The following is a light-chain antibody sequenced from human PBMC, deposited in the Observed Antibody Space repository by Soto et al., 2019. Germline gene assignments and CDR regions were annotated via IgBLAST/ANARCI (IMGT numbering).Light chain of an antibody. V-gene: IGKV3-15*01. CDR3: HQYNNWPKT. CDR2: GAS. J-gene: IGKJ1*01. CDR1: QSVSSN. Sequence: EIVMTQSPATLSVSPGERATLSCRASQSVSSNLAWYQQKPGQAPRLLIYGASTRATGIPARSSGSGSGTEFTLTISSLQSEDFAVYYCHQYNNWPKTFGQGTKVEIK.